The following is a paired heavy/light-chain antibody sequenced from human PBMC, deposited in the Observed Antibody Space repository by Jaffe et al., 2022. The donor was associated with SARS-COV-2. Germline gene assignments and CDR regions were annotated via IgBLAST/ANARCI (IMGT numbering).Light chain of an antibody. Sequence: EIVLTQSPATLSLSPGERATLSCRASQSVYTSLAWYQQKPGQAPRLLIYDASNRATGIPARFSGSGSGTDFTLTISSLEPEDFAVYYCQQRTNWPYTFGQGTKLEIK. V-gene: IGKV3-11*01. CDR3: QQRTNWPYT. CDR1: QSVYTS. CDR2: DAS. J-gene: IGKJ2*01.
Heavy chain of an antibody. D-gene: IGHD1-26*01. CDR2: IKEDGNEK. CDR1: GFTFTTYR. J-gene: IGHJ4*02. V-gene: IGHV3-7*01. CDR3: ARGGGTVSS. Sequence: EVQLVESGGGLVQPGGSLRLSCAASGFTFTTYRMSWVRQPPGKGLEWVGNIKEDGNEKYYVDSVKGRFTISRDNAKNSLYLQMNSLRAEDTAVYYCARGGGTVSSWGQGTLVTVSS.